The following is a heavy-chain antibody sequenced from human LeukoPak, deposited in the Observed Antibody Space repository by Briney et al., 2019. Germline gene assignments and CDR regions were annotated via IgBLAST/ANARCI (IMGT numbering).Heavy chain of an antibody. J-gene: IGHJ5*02. V-gene: IGHV4-61*01. D-gene: IGHD6-19*01. Sequence: PSQTLSLTCTVSGPSIGSGSYYWSSSRQPPGKGLEWIGYIYYSGSTNNNPSLKSRVTISVDTSKNQFSLKLSSVTAADTAVYYCARMVDPAGEQWLFGHWFDPWGQGTLVTVSS. CDR3: ARMVDPAGEQWLFGHWFDP. CDR2: IYYSGST. CDR1: GPSIGSGSYY.